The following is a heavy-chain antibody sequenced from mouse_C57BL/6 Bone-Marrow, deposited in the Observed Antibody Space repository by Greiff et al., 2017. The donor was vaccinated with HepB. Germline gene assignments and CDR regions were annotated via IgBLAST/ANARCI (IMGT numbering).Heavy chain of an antibody. D-gene: IGHD1-1*01. Sequence: QVQLKESGPELVKPGASVKISCKASGYAFSSSWMNWVKQRPGKGLEWIGRIYPGDGDTNYNGKFKGKATLTADKSSSTAYMQLSSLTSEDSAVYFCARRSYGSSTEYFDVWGTGTTVTVSS. V-gene: IGHV1-82*01. CDR1: GYAFSSSW. J-gene: IGHJ1*03. CDR3: ARRSYGSSTEYFDV. CDR2: IYPGDGDT.